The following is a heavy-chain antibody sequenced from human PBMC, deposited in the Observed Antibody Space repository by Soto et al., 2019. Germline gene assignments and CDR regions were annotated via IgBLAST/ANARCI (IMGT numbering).Heavy chain of an antibody. CDR2: IYYSGST. CDR3: ARHGYYCSGGSCLDD. CDR1: GGSISSYY. D-gene: IGHD2-15*01. V-gene: IGHV4-59*08. J-gene: IGHJ4*02. Sequence: SETLSLTCTVSGGSISSYYWSWIRQPPGKGLEWIGYIYYSGSTNYNPSLKSRVTISVDTSKNQFSLKLSSVIAADTAVYYCARHGYYCSGGSCLDDWGQGTLVTVSS.